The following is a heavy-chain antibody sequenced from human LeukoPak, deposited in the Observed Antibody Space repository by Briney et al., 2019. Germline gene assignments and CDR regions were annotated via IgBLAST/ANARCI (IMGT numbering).Heavy chain of an antibody. J-gene: IGHJ6*02. Sequence: PSETLSLTCNVSGGSISSGDYYWSWICQPPGKGLEWIGYIYYSGSTYYNPSLKSRVTISVDTSKNQFSLNLTSVTAADTAVYYCARSDYYYYGMDVWGQGTTVTVSS. CDR3: ARSDYYYYGMDV. CDR1: GGSISSGDYY. V-gene: IGHV4-30-4*01. CDR2: IYYSGST.